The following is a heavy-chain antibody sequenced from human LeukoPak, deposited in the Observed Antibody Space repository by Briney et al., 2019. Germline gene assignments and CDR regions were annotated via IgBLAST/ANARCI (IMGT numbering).Heavy chain of an antibody. CDR1: GGSFSGYY. Sequence: SETLSLTCAVYGGSFSGYYWSWIRQPPGKGLEWIGEINHSGSTNYNPSLKSRVTISVDTSKNQFSLKLSSVTAADTAVYYCAKFGITMIVEDYWGQGTLVTVSS. V-gene: IGHV4-34*01. CDR3: AKFGITMIVEDY. J-gene: IGHJ4*02. D-gene: IGHD3-22*01. CDR2: INHSGST.